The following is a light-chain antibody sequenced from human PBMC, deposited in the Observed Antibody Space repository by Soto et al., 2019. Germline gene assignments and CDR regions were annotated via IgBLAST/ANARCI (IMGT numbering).Light chain of an antibody. Sequence: QSALTQPASVSGSPGQSITISCTGTSSDVSTYNFVSWYQQHPRKVPKLVIYEVSNRPSGVPNRFFGSKSGNRASLTISGLQAEDEADYYCCSYTGGSSGVFGGGTKLTVL. V-gene: IGLV2-14*01. CDR3: CSYTGGSSGV. CDR2: EVS. CDR1: SSDVSTYNF. J-gene: IGLJ3*02.